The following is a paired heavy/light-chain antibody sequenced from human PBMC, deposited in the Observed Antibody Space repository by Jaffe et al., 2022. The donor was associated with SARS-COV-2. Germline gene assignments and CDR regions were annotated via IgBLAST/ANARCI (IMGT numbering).Heavy chain of an antibody. Sequence: QVQLVESGGGLVKPGGSLRLSCAASGFTFSDYYMSWIRQAPGKGLEWVSYISSSGSTIYYADSVKGRFTISRDNAKNSLYLQMNSLRAEDTAVYYCARGDDYGDYWGQGTLVTVSS. CDR1: GFTFSDYY. V-gene: IGHV3-11*01. CDR3: ARGDDYGDY. J-gene: IGHJ4*02. CDR2: ISSSGSTI.
Light chain of an antibody. J-gene: IGLJ1*01. CDR3: SSYTSSSTPYV. CDR1: SSDVGGYNY. Sequence: QSALTQPASVSGSPGQSITISCTGTSSDVGGYNYVSWYQQHPGKAPKLMIYEVSNRPSGVPDRFSGSKSGNTASLTISGLQAEDEADYYCSSYTSSSTPYVFGTGTKVTVL. CDR2: EVS. V-gene: IGLV2-14*01.